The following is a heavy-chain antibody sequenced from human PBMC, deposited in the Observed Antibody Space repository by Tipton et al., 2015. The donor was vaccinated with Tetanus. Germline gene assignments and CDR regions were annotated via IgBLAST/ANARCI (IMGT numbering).Heavy chain of an antibody. CDR3: ARVWNYYGSGTGPVDY. CDR2: IWNDGSKK. CDR1: GFTFSNFG. V-gene: IGHV3-33*08. J-gene: IGHJ4*02. Sequence: QLVQSGGGVVQPGRSLRLSCAASGFTFSNFGMHWVRQAPGKGLEWVAVIWNDGSKKYHGDSVRGRFTISRDNSKNTLDLDMNSLRSDDTALYFCARVWNYYGSGTGPVDYWGQGTLVTVSS. D-gene: IGHD3-10*01.